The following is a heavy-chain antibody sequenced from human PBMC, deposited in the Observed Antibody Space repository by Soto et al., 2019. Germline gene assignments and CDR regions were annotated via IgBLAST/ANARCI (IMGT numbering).Heavy chain of an antibody. CDR3: AKGKFSSSWYFDS. CDR1: GFTFSSYA. V-gene: IGHV3-23*01. Sequence: EVQLLESGGGLVQPGGSLRLSCAASGFTFSSYAMNWVRQAPGKGPEWVSFISGTGGTTNYADSVKGRFTISRDNSNDTLFLEMNSLRAEDTAVYYGAKGKFSSSWYFDSWGQGTLVTVSA. CDR2: ISGTGGTT. D-gene: IGHD6-13*01. J-gene: IGHJ4*02.